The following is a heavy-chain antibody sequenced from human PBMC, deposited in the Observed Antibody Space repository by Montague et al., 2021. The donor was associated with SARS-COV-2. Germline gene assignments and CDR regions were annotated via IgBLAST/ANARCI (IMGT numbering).Heavy chain of an antibody. CDR3: ARVRAVPAAMRIFSLGRSYYGIDV. V-gene: IGHV4-34*01. CDR1: GGSFSGYY. CDR2: INHSGST. J-gene: IGHJ6*02. Sequence: SETLSLTCAVYGGSFSGYYWSWIHQPPGKGLEWIGEINHSGSTNYNPSLKSRVTISVDTSKNQFSLKLSSVTAADTAVYYCARVRAVPAAMRIFSLGRSYYGIDVWGQGTTVTVSS. D-gene: IGHD2-2*01.